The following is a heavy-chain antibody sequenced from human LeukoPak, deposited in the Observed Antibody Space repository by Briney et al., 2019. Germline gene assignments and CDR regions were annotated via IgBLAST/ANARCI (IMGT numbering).Heavy chain of an antibody. J-gene: IGHJ5*02. CDR2: IWYDGSNK. CDR1: GFTFSSYG. V-gene: IGHV3-33*08. CDR3: AKAITMIVVSNWFDP. Sequence: GGSLRLSCAASGFTFSSYGMHWVRQAPGKGLEWVSVIWYDGSNKYYADSVKGRFTISRDNSKNTLYLQMNSLRAEDTAVYYCAKAITMIVVSNWFDPWGQGTLVTVSS. D-gene: IGHD3-22*01.